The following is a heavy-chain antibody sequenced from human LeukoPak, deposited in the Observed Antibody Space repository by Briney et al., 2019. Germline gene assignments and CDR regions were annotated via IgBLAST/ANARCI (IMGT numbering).Heavy chain of an antibody. J-gene: IGHJ5*02. D-gene: IGHD3-10*01. CDR2: IYYNGST. Sequence: PSETLSLTCTVSGGSIGLYHWTWIRQPPGKGLEWIGYIYYNGSTEYNQSLKSRVTISLDTSKNQFSLRLSSVTAADTAVYYCARDRAAGSDWLDPWGQGTLVTVSS. V-gene: IGHV4-59*01. CDR3: ARDRAAGSDWLDP. CDR1: GGSIGLYH.